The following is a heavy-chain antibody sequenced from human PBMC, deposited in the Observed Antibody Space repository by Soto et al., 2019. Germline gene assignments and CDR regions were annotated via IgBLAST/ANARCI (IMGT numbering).Heavy chain of an antibody. D-gene: IGHD6-13*01. CDR1: GFTFGDYW. J-gene: IGHJ4*02. V-gene: IGHV3-74*03. CDR2: MTGDGRTT. Sequence: GGSLRLSCAASGFTFGDYWMHWVRQPPGKGPEWVSRMTGDGRTTQYADSVKGRFTASRDNAKSTLYLQMHSLRAEDTALYYCESSYKSSWSFGSWGQGTLVTVSS. CDR3: ESSYKSSWSFGS.